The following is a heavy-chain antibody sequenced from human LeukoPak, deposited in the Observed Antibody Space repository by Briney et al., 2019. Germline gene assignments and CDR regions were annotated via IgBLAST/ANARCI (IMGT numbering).Heavy chain of an antibody. D-gene: IGHD3-9*01. CDR3: AIATQGTTYYDILTGYYGTYYYYYMDV. CDR2: ISGSGGST. CDR1: GFTFSSYG. J-gene: IGHJ6*03. V-gene: IGHV3-23*01. Sequence: PGGSLRLSCAASGFTFSSYGMSWVRQAPGKGLEWVSAISGSGGSTYYADSVKGRFTISRDNSKNTLYLQMNSLRAEDTAVYYCAIATQGTTYYDILTGYYGTYYYYYMDVWGKGTTVTISS.